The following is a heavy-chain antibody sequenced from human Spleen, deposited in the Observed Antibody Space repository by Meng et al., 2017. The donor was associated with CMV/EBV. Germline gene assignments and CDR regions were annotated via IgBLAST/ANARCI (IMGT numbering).Heavy chain of an antibody. J-gene: IGHJ4*02. CDR2: IYHSGST. D-gene: IGHD6-13*01. CDR3: ARVSSWTYYSDY. CDR1: GYSISSGYY. Sequence: SETLSLTCTVSGYSISSGYYWGWIRQPPGKGLEWIGSIYHSGSTYYNPSLKSRVTISVDTSKNQFSLKLSSVTAADTAVYYCARVSSWTYYSDYWGQGTLVTVSS. V-gene: IGHV4-38-2*02.